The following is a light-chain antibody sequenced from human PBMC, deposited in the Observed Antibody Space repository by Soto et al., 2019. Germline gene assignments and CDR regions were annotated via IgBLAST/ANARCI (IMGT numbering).Light chain of an antibody. Sequence: QSALTQPPSASGSPGQSVTISCTGTSSDVGGYNYVSWYQQHPGKAPKVIIYEVSKRPSGVPDRFSGSKSGSTASLTVSELQAEDEADYYCSSYAVTNIFVFGTGTKVTVL. J-gene: IGLJ1*01. CDR3: SSYAVTNIFV. CDR2: EVS. CDR1: SSDVGGYNY. V-gene: IGLV2-8*01.